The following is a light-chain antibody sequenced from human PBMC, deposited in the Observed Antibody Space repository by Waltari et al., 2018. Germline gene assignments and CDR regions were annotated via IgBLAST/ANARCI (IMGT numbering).Light chain of an antibody. CDR3: QHYVRLPVT. CDR1: QTIRES. Sequence: DIVLTQSPGTLSLSPGERATLSCRASQTIRESLAWYQQKPGQAPRLLIYGASSRAAGIPDRFSGSGSGTDFSLTISRLEPEDFAVYYCQHYVRLPVTFGRGTKVEIK. V-gene: IGKV3-20*01. J-gene: IGKJ1*01. CDR2: GAS.